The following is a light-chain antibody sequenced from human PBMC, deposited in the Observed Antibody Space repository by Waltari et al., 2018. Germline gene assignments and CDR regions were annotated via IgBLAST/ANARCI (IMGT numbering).Light chain of an antibody. CDR1: HAPFAGGDY. CDR3: ISYTSTTTYVV. CDR2: DVN. J-gene: IGLJ2*01. Sequence: QSALTQPSSVSAAPGQSLTIPCSRTHAPFAGGDYVSCCQQHPGKAPHLILYDVNKRPSGVSHRFAASKSGNTASLTIFGLQAEDEADYYCISYTSTTTYVVVGGGTKLTVL. V-gene: IGLV2-14*03.